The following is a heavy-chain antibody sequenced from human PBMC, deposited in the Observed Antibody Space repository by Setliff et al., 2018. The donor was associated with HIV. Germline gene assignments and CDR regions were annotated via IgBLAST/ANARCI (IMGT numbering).Heavy chain of an antibody. CDR2: INHNGGT. CDR3: ARGSYRGSGFFVRYFDL. J-gene: IGHJ4*02. CDR1: GGSFTSYY. D-gene: IGHD3-3*01. Sequence: SETLSLTCAVYGGSFTSYYWTWIRQAPGKDLEWIGEINHNGGTNYNPSLKSRVTISVDRSKNQFFLRLTSVTAADTAVYYCARGSYRGSGFFVRYFDLWGQGSLVTVSS. V-gene: IGHV4-34*01.